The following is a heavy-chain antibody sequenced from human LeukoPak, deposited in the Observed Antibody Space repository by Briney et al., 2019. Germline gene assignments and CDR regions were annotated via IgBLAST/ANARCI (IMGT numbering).Heavy chain of an antibody. D-gene: IGHD1-1*01. Sequence: PSETLSLTCGVSGGSITSTNWWSWVRQPPGQGLEWIGEVSLSGLTNYNPSLSSRVIMALDTSKNHLSLNLTSVTAADTAVYYCATAGDWNDLPYWGQGTLVTVSS. CDR2: VSLSGLT. CDR3: ATAGDWNDLPY. V-gene: IGHV4-4*02. J-gene: IGHJ4*02. CDR1: GGSITSTNW.